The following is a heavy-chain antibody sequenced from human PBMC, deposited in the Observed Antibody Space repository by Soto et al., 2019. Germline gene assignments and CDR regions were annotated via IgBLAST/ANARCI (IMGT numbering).Heavy chain of an antibody. Sequence: ETLSLTCSVSGVSITSYYWTWIRHSPGKGLEWIGYVYHTGNTYYNPSLKSRVTISLDTSKNQVSLRLRSVTAADTAVYYCAREQYNWKLWGQGTLVTVSS. CDR3: AREQYNWKL. CDR2: VYHTGNT. V-gene: IGHV4-59*01. J-gene: IGHJ4*02. D-gene: IGHD1-20*01. CDR1: GVSITSYY.